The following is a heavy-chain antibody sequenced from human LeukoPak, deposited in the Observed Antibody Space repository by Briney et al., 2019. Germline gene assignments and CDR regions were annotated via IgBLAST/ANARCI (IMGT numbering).Heavy chain of an antibody. CDR2: INHSGST. V-gene: IGHV4-34*01. CDR3: ARGSTYWYFDL. CDR1: GGSFSGYY. J-gene: IGHJ2*01. Sequence: PSETLSLTCAVYGGSFSGYYWSWIRQPPGKGLEWIGEINHSGSTNYNPSLKSQVTISVDTSKNQFSLKLSSVTAADTAVYYCARGSTYWYFDLWGRGTLVTVSS.